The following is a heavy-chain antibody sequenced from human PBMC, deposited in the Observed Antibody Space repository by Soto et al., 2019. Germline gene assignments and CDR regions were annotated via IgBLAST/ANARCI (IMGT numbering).Heavy chain of an antibody. Sequence: QITLRESGPTLVKPTQTLTLTCTFSGFSLTTNGVGVGWVRQPPGKALDWLALIFWDDDKRYSPSLQSRLTITQDTSKNQVVLTMTNMDPVDTGTYYCAHRPNTVTSFDFWGQGILVTGSS. D-gene: IGHD4-17*01. CDR3: AHRPNTVTSFDF. V-gene: IGHV2-5*02. J-gene: IGHJ4*02. CDR1: GFSLTTNGVG. CDR2: IFWDDDK.